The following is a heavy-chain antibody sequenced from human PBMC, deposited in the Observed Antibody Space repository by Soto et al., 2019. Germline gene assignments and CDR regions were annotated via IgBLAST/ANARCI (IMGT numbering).Heavy chain of an antibody. CDR2: IHYSGST. D-gene: IGHD2-21*02. Sequence: SETLSLTCTVSGDSINSGDYYWNWIRQPPGKGLEWIGYIHYSGSTYYNPSLRSRLTILKDTSKSQFSLELSSVTAADTAVYYCARDPAPFCGGDCYGYNWFDPWGQGTLVTVSS. CDR1: GDSINSGDYY. V-gene: IGHV4-30-4*01. J-gene: IGHJ5*02. CDR3: ARDPAPFCGGDCYGYNWFDP.